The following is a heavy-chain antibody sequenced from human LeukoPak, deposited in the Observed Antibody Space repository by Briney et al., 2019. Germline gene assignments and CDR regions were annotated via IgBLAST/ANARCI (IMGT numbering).Heavy chain of an antibody. V-gene: IGHV3-30*02. CDR2: IQYDGSNK. Sequence: GGSLRLSCAASGFTFSSYGMHWVRQAPGKGLEWVALIQYDGSNKYYPDSVKGRFTISRDNSKKTLYLQMNSLRAEDTAVYYCAKGTIRYCSSTGCYIDYWGQGTLVTVSS. CDR1: GFTFSSYG. J-gene: IGHJ4*02. D-gene: IGHD2-2*01. CDR3: AKGTIRYCSSTGCYIDY.